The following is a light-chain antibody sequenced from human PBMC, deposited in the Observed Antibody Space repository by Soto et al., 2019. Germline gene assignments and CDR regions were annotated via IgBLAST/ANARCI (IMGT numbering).Light chain of an antibody. Sequence: QSALTQPPSASGTPGQRVTISCSGSSSNIGSNAVNWYQQLPGTAPKLLIYTFAQRPSGVPDRFSGSKSGTSASLAISGLQSEDEADYYCASWDVGLNAWVFGGGTKLTVL. V-gene: IGLV1-44*01. CDR2: TFA. CDR3: ASWDVGLNAWV. CDR1: SSNIGSNA. J-gene: IGLJ3*02.